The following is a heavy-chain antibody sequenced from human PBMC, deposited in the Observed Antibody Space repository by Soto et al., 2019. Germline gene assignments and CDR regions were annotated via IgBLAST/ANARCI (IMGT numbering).Heavy chain of an antibody. D-gene: IGHD3-22*01. CDR2: ITISSSSK. V-gene: IGHV3-21*01. CDR1: GFTFSRYS. J-gene: IGHJ4*02. Sequence: GGSLRLSCAASGFTFSRYSMNWVRQAPGKGLEWVSCITISSSSKNYADSVRGRFTISRDNAKNSLFLQMNSLRAEATAVYFCAGDYYYDSSGYSPLDYWGQGTLVTVSS. CDR3: AGDYYYDSSGYSPLDY.